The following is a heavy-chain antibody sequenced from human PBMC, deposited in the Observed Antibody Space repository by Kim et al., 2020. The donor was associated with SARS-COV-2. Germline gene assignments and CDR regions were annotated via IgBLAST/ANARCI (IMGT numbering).Heavy chain of an antibody. D-gene: IGHD3-3*01. CDR1: GYTFTGYY. CDR2: INPNSGGT. V-gene: IGHV1-2*02. Sequence: ASVKVSCKASGYTFTGYYMHWVRQAPGQGLEWMGWINPNSGGTNYAQKFQGRVTMTRDTSISTAYMELSRLRSDDTAVYYCAVRDGYDFWSGSLIDWGQGTLVTVSS. CDR3: AVRDGYDFWSGSLID. J-gene: IGHJ4*02.